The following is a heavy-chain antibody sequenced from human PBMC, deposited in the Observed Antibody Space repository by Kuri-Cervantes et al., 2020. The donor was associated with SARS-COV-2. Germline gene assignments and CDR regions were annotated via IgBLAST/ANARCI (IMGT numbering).Heavy chain of an antibody. J-gene: IGHJ4*02. CDR2: VYHSGET. CDR1: GYSITNGYY. V-gene: IGHV4-38-2*01. CDR3: ARLKAGQFDY. Sequence: SETLSLTCSVSGYSITNGYYWGWIRQPPGKGLEWIGSVYHSGETYYNPSLKSRVTISVDTSKNQFSLKLSSVTAADTAVYYCARLKAGQFDYWGQGTLVTVSS.